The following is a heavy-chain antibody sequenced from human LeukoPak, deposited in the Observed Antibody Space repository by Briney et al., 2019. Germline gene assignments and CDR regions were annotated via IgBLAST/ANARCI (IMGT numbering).Heavy chain of an antibody. CDR1: AASISSSNHH. V-gene: IGHV4-39*01. CDR2: IYSGRTF. CDR3: MRHDGRGGATMGAFDS. Sequence: SETLSLTCTISAASISSSNHHWGWIRQSPGKGLEWIGSIYSGRTFYYNPSLNSRVTISVVTSDQFTLQLNSVTAADTAVYYCMRHDGRGGATMGAFDSWGQGSLVTVSS. J-gene: IGHJ5*01. D-gene: IGHD5-12*01.